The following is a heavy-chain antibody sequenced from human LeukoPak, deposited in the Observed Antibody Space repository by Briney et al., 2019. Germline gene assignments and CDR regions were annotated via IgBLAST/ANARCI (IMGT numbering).Heavy chain of an antibody. CDR3: ARALTGTYLDF. V-gene: IGHV3-11*01. D-gene: IGHD3-10*01. Sequence: GGSLDDARAAAALTIGSCHVTWECKARWWGLEWVSYIRSSGADIFYADSVKGRFSISRDIAKNSLYLQMDSLRAEDTAVYYCARALTGTYLDFWGQGTLVTVSS. CDR2: IRSSGADI. CDR1: ALTIGSCH. J-gene: IGHJ4*02.